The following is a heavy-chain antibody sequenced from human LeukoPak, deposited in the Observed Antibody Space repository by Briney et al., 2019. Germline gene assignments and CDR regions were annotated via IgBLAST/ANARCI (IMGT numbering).Heavy chain of an antibody. CDR3: ARDVRYCSGGSCYDYYYYGMDV. Sequence: SQTLSLTCTVSGGSISSGGYYWSWIRQHPGKGLEWIGYIYYGGSTYYNPSLKSRVTISVDTSKNQFSLKLSSVTAADTAVYYCARDVRYCSGGSCYDYYYYGMDVWGQGTTVTVSS. V-gene: IGHV4-31*03. CDR1: GGSISSGGYY. CDR2: IYYGGST. D-gene: IGHD2-15*01. J-gene: IGHJ6*02.